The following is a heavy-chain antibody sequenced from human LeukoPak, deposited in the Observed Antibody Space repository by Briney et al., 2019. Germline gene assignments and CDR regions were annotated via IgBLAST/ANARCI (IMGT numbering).Heavy chain of an antibody. Sequence: GASVKVSCKASGYTFTGQYIHWVRQAPGQGLEWMGGIIPIFGTANYAQKFQGRVTITTDESTSTAYMELSSLRSEDTAVYYCARDTYYYDSSGYWSWGYWGQGTLVTVSS. CDR2: IIPIFGTA. CDR3: ARDTYYYDSSGYWSWGY. J-gene: IGHJ4*02. V-gene: IGHV1-69*05. D-gene: IGHD3-22*01. CDR1: GYTFTGQY.